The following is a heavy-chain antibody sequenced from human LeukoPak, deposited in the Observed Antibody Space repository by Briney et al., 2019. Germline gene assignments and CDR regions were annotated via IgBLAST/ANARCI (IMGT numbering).Heavy chain of an antibody. J-gene: IGHJ3*02. CDR3: ATAPPGEWELNDAFDI. CDR2: FDPEDGET. D-gene: IGHD3-10*01. V-gene: IGHV1-24*01. CDR1: GYTLTELS. Sequence: ASVKVSCKVSGYTLTELSMHWVRQAPGKGLEWMGGFDPEDGETIYAQKFQGRVTMTEDTSTDTAYMELSSLRSEDTAVYHCATAPPGEWELNDAFDIWGQGTMVTVSS.